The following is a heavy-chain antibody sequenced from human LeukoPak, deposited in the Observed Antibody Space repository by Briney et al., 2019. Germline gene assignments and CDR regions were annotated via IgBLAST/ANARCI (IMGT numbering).Heavy chain of an antibody. CDR1: GFTFSNYG. D-gene: IGHD3-22*01. Sequence: GGSLRLSCAASGFTFSNYGMHWVRQAPGKGLEWVAVISYGGSNEYYADSVKGRFTISRDNSKNTMYLQMNRQRAEDTAVYYCAKGHYDSSGYYFDYWGQGTLVTVSS. CDR3: AKGHYDSSGYYFDY. CDR2: ISYGGSNE. V-gene: IGHV3-30*18. J-gene: IGHJ4*02.